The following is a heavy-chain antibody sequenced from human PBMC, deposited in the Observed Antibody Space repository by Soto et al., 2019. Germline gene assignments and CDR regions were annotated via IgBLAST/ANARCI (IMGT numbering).Heavy chain of an antibody. CDR1: GFTLTELS. CDR3: ATDHLHYDISDYYDDTFDI. D-gene: IGHD3-22*01. V-gene: IGHV1-24*01. J-gene: IGHJ3*02. CDR2: FDPEDGET. Sequence: GASVKVSCKVSGFTLTELSIHWVRQAPGKGLEWVGSFDPEDGETISAQRFQGRVTMTEDTSIDTVYMELNSLRSEDTAVYYCATDHLHYDISDYYDDTFDIWGQGTMVTVSS.